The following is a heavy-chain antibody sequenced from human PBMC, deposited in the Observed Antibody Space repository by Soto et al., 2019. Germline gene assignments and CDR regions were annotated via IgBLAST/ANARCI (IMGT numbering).Heavy chain of an antibody. J-gene: IGHJ4*02. CDR3: ARREYSGYFDY. CDR2: IYYSGST. CDR1: GGSISSSSYY. D-gene: IGHD2-21*01. V-gene: IGHV4-39*01. Sequence: SETLSLTCTVSGGSISSSSYYWGWIRQPPGKGLEWIGSIYYSGSTYYNPSLKSRVTISVDTSKNQFSLKLSSVTAADTAVYYCARREYSGYFDYWGQGTLVTVSS.